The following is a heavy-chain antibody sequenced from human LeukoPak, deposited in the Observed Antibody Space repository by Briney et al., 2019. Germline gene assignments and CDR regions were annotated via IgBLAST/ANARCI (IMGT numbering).Heavy chain of an antibody. V-gene: IGHV4-4*07. CDR3: ARGRYFGWPQPENDVFDI. D-gene: IGHD3-9*01. J-gene: IGHJ3*02. CDR1: GGSITSFY. Sequence: SETLSLTCNVSGGSITSFYWRWGWVRQPAGKGLEWIGRIYNNGRTNYNPSLKSRVTMSVDTSKDQFSLILTSLTAADTALYYCARGRYFGWPQPENDVFDIWGQGTMVTVSS. CDR2: IYNNGRT.